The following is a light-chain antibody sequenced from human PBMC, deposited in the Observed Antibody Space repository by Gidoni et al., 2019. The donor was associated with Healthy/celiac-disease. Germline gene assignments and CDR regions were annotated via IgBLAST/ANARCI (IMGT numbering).Light chain of an antibody. Sequence: DIQMPQSPSSLSASVGDRVTITCRASQSISSYLNWYQQKPEKAPNLLIYAASSLQSGVPSRLIGSGSGTDCTLTISSRQPEDVVTYYCQQSYSTPHWTCXXXTKVEIK. V-gene: IGKV1-39*01. J-gene: IGKJ1*01. CDR1: QSISSY. CDR3: QQSYSTPHWT. CDR2: AAS.